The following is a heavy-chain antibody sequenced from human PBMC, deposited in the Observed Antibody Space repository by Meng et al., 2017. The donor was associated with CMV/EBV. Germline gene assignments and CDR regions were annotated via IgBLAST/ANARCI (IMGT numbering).Heavy chain of an antibody. J-gene: IGHJ4*02. CDR1: GFSLSTSGVG. CDR2: IYWNDDK. Sequence: YTFSGFSLSTSGVGMGWSRQPPGKALEWLALIYWNDDKRYSPSMKSRLTITKDTSKNQVVLTMTNMDPVDTATYYCAHSKDWGFFDYWGQGTLVTVSS. V-gene: IGHV2-5*01. D-gene: IGHD3-16*01. CDR3: AHSKDWGFFDY.